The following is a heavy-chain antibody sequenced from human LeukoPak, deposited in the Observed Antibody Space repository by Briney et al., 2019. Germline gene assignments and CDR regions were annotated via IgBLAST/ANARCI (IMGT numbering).Heavy chain of an antibody. V-gene: IGHV4-34*01. CDR3: ATPATVVPAAMCN. D-gene: IGHD2-2*01. Sequence: SETLSLTRADYGGSFSGYYWSWIRQPPGKGLEWIGEINHSGSTNYNPSLTSRVTISVAASKKHFSLKLSSMTAADTAVYYCATPATVVPAAMCNWGQGSLVTVSS. CDR2: INHSGST. J-gene: IGHJ4*02. CDR1: GGSFSGYY.